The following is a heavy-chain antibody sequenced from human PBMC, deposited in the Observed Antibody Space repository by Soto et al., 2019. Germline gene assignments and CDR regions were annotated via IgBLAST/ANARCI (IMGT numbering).Heavy chain of an antibody. Sequence: PGGSLRLSCAASGFTFSSYAMHWVRQAPGKGLEWVAVISYDGSNKYYADSVKGRFTISRDNSKNTLYLQMNSLRAEDTAVYYCARDSPEDTYYYDSSGYYHAFDIWGQGTMVTVSS. CDR1: GFTFSSYA. J-gene: IGHJ3*02. CDR2: ISYDGSNK. CDR3: ARDSPEDTYYYDSSGYYHAFDI. D-gene: IGHD3-22*01. V-gene: IGHV3-30-3*01.